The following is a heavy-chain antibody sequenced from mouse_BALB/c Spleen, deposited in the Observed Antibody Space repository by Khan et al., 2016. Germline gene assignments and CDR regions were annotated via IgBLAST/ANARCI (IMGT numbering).Heavy chain of an antibody. CDR1: GFNIKDTY. J-gene: IGHJ3*01. CDR2: IDPANGNT. Sequence: VQLQQSGAELVKPGASVKLSCTASGFNIKDTYMHWVKQRPEQGLEWIGRIDPANGNTKYDPKFQGKVTITADTSSNTAYLQLSSLTSEDTAVYYCARPLTGTRGFAYWCQGTLFTVSA. CDR3: ARPLTGTRGFAY. D-gene: IGHD4-1*01. V-gene: IGHV14-3*02.